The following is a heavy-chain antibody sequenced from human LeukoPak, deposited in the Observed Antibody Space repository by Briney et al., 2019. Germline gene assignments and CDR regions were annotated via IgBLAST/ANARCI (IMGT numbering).Heavy chain of an antibody. D-gene: IGHD6-6*01. J-gene: IGHJ4*02. CDR2: INPNSGGT. CDR1: GYTFTDYY. V-gene: IGHV1-2*02. CDR3: ARAGWQLVPYLDS. Sequence: ASVKVSCKASGYTFTDYYMHWVRQAPGQGLEWMGWINPNSGGTNFAQKFQGRVAMTRDTSISTAYLELGSLRSDDTAVYFCARAGWQLVPYLDSWGQGTLVTVSS.